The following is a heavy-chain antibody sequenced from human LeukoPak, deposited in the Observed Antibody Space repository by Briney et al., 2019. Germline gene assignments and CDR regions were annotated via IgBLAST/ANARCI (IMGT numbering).Heavy chain of an antibody. V-gene: IGHV3-30*18. J-gene: IGHJ4*02. D-gene: IGHD1-26*01. CDR1: GFTFSSYW. Sequence: GGSLRLSCAASGFTFSSYWMSWVRQAPGKGLEWVAVILYDGRTTNYAESVKGRFTISRDNSKNTLYLQMNSLRAEDTAVYYCAKCSRPGLIVGATDFDYWGQGTLVTVSS. CDR2: ILYDGRTT. CDR3: AKCSRPGLIVGATDFDY.